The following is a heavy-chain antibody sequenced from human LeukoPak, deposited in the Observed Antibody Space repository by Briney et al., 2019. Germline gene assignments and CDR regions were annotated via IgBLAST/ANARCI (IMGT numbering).Heavy chain of an antibody. CDR1: SYSISSGYY. CDR2: IYNTGST. D-gene: IGHD3-10*01. CDR3: APVPPHYYGTGSPD. J-gene: IGHJ4*02. V-gene: IGHV4-38-2*02. Sequence: PSETLSLTCNVSSYSISSGYYWGWIRQPPGKGLQWIGSIYNTGSTYYNPSLKSRITISVDTSKNQFSLRVTSVTANDTAVYYCAPVPPHYYGTGSPDWGQGTLVTVSA.